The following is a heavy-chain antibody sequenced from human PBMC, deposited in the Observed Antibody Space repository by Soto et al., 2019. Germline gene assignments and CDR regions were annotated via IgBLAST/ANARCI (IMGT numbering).Heavy chain of an antibody. CDR2: IIPIFGTA. CDR3: ARDFPSSGSDP. CDR1: GGTFSSYA. Sequence: QVQLVQSGAEVKKPGTSLKFSCKASGGTFSSYAITWVRQAPGQGLEWMGGIIPIFGTANYAQKFQGRVTITADESLTTAYMELSSLRSEHTAVYYCARDFPSSGSDPWGQGTLVTVSS. V-gene: IGHV1-69*01. J-gene: IGHJ5*02. D-gene: IGHD3-10*01.